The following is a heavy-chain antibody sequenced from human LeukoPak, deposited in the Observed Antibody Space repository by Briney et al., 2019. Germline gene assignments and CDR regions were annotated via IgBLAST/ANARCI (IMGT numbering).Heavy chain of an antibody. CDR2: ISDDGINE. Sequence: GGSLRLSCAASGFTFSSYAMHWVRQAPGKGLEWVAVISDDGINEYYADPVKGRFTISRDNSKNTLYLEMSSLRAEDTAVYYCASVDDLDAFAMWGQGTMVIVFS. CDR1: GFTFSSYA. J-gene: IGHJ3*02. CDR3: ASVDDLDAFAM. V-gene: IGHV3-30*04. D-gene: IGHD5-12*01.